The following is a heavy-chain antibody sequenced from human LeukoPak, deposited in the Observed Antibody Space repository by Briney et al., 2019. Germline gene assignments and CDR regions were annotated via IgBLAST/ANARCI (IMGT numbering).Heavy chain of an antibody. D-gene: IGHD1-26*01. V-gene: IGHV3-9*01. J-gene: IGHJ4*02. CDR3: ARADLSGSYFHPHFLDY. Sequence: PGRSLRLSCAASGFTFDDYAMHWVRQAPGKGLEWVSGISWNSGSIGYADSVKGRFTISRNNAKNSLYLQMNSLRAEDTAMYYCARADLSGSYFHPHFLDYWGQGTLVTVSS. CDR2: ISWNSGSI. CDR1: GFTFDDYA.